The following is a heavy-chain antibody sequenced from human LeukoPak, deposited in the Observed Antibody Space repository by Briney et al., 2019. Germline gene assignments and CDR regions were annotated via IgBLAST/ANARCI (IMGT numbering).Heavy chain of an antibody. D-gene: IGHD6-13*01. CDR3: ARDRIEQQRTLGRSSNYYYYYYMDV. V-gene: IGHV3-48*01. CDR1: EFTFSSYN. Sequence: GGSLRLSCAASEFTFSSYNMNWVRQAPGKGLEWVSYISSSGTIYYADSVKGRFTISRDNAKNSLYLQMNSLRAEDTAVYYCARDRIEQQRTLGRSSNYYYYYYMDVWGKGTTVTVSS. J-gene: IGHJ6*03. CDR2: ISSSGTI.